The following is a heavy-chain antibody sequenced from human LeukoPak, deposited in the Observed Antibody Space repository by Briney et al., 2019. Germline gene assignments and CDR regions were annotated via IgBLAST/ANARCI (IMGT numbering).Heavy chain of an antibody. CDR2: IYHSGST. D-gene: IGHD6-6*01. CDR1: GYSVSRGYY. CDR3: AREGIAARPYYFDY. V-gene: IGHV4-38-2*02. Sequence: SETLSLTCSVSGYSVSRGYYWGWIRQPPGKGLEWIGSIYHSGSTYYNPSLKSRVTVSVDTSKNQFCLKLSSVTAADTAVYYCAREGIAARPYYFDYWGQGTLVTVSS. J-gene: IGHJ4*02.